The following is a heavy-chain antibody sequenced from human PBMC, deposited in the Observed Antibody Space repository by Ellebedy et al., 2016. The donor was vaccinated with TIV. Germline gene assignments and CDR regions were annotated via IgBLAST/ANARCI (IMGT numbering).Heavy chain of an antibody. Sequence: GESLKISXVAPGFTFRSHGIYWVRQAPGKGLEWVAVLSSDGSNKYYADSVKGRFTISRDNSKNTLYLQMNSLRTDDMAVYHCARGGSSGSSDYWGQGTLVTVSS. CDR1: GFTFRSHG. D-gene: IGHD3-10*01. CDR2: LSSDGSNK. V-gene: IGHV3-30*03. CDR3: ARGGSSGSSDY. J-gene: IGHJ4*02.